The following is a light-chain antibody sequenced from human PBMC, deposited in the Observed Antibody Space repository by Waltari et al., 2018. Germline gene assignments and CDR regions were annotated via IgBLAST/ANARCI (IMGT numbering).Light chain of an antibody. CDR2: AAS. J-gene: IGKJ2*01. Sequence: DLQMTQSPSSLSASVGDRVTISCRASKNIRSYLSWYQQKPGIAPKLVIYAASTLQSGVPSRFSGSGSGTNFTLTVSSLQPDDFAAYFCQQYESYPYTFGQGTKLDIK. CDR3: QQYESYPYT. CDR1: KNIRSY. V-gene: IGKV1-16*01.